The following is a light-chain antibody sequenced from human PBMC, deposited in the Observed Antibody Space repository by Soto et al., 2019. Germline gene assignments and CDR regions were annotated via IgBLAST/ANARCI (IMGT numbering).Light chain of an antibody. CDR1: QSLLHSNGFNY. J-gene: IGKJ1*01. CDR3: MQSLQTPWT. CDR2: VGF. Sequence: EIVMTQSPLSLPVSAGEPASISCRSSQSLLHSNGFNYLDWYVQRPGQSPQLLIYVGFKRASGVPDRFSGSGSGTDFTLRISRVEAEDVGVYYCMQSLQTPWTFGQGTKVDIK. V-gene: IGKV2-28*01.